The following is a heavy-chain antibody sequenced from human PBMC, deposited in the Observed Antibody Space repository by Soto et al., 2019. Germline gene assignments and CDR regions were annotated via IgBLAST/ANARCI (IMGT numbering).Heavy chain of an antibody. CDR3: ARDGATRSGYSQVDY. Sequence: QVQLQESGPGLVKPSQTLSLTCTVSGGSISSGGYYWSWIRQHPGKGLEWIGYIYYSGSTYYNPSLRSRVTISVDTSKNQFSLKLTAVTAADTAVYYCARDGATRSGYSQVDYWGQGTLVTVSS. V-gene: IGHV4-31*03. CDR2: IYYSGST. J-gene: IGHJ4*02. CDR1: GGSISSGGYY. D-gene: IGHD3-22*01.